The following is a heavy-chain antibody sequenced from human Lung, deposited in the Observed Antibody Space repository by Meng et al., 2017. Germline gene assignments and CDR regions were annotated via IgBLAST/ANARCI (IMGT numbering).Heavy chain of an antibody. J-gene: IGHJ4*02. CDR3: ARGPTTMAHDFDY. D-gene: IGHD4-11*01. CDR2: INHSVST. Sequence: QGRAHEGGAGPFKRSDYPSLTGAGDCGSFSGCYWSWHRQPPGKGLEWIGEINHSVSTNYNPSLESRATISVDTSQNNLSLKLSSVTAADSAVYYCARGPTTMAHDFDYWGQGPLVTVSS. V-gene: IGHV4-34*01. CDR1: CGSFSGCY.